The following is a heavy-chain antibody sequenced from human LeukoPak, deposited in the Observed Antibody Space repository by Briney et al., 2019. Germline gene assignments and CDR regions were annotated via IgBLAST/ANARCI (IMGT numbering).Heavy chain of an antibody. CDR1: GGSISGYY. D-gene: IGHD1-26*01. V-gene: IGHV4-59*01. J-gene: IGHJ4*02. Sequence: SETLSLTCTVPGGSISGYYWSWLRQPPGRELEWIGYVHSSGSTNYNPSLKSRVTISVDPSKNHFSLKMISVTAADTAVYYCARHGSYSETFDYWGQGTLVTVSS. CDR2: VHSSGST. CDR3: ARHGSYSETFDY.